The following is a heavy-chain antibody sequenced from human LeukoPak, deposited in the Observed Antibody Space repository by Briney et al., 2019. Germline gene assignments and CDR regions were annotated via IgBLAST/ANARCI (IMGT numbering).Heavy chain of an antibody. Sequence: SGTLSLTCTVSGGSISSYYWSWIRQPAGKGLEWIGRIYTSGSTNYNPSLKSRVTMTVDTSKNQFSLKLSSVTAADTAVYYCARDGLGNYYDNQAWFDPWGQGTLVTVSS. V-gene: IGHV4-4*07. CDR2: IYTSGST. D-gene: IGHD3-22*01. J-gene: IGHJ5*02. CDR1: GGSISSYY. CDR3: ARDGLGNYYDNQAWFDP.